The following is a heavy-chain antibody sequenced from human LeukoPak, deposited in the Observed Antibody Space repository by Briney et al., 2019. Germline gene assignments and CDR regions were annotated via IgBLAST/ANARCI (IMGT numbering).Heavy chain of an antibody. Sequence: SETLSLTCTVSGGSISSGGYYWSWIRQHPGKGLEWIGYIYYSGSTYYNPSLKSRVTISVDTSKNQFSLKLSSVTAADTAVYYCARGSDYGDAYFDYWGQGALVTVSS. D-gene: IGHD4-17*01. CDR1: GGSISSGGYY. V-gene: IGHV4-31*03. CDR2: IYYSGST. CDR3: ARGSDYGDAYFDY. J-gene: IGHJ4*02.